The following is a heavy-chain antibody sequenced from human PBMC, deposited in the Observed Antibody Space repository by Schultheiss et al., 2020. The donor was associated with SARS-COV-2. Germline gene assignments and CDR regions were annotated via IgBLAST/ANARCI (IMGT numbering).Heavy chain of an antibody. D-gene: IGHD7-27*01. V-gene: IGHV1-8*01. Sequence: ASVKVSCKASGYTFTSYDINWVRQAPGQGLEWMGWINPNSGGTNYAQKFQGRVTMTRNTSISTAYMELSSLRSEDTAVYYCAREPLGYYYYYGMDVWGQGTTVTVSS. J-gene: IGHJ6*02. CDR3: AREPLGYYYYYGMDV. CDR1: GYTFTSYD. CDR2: INPNSGGT.